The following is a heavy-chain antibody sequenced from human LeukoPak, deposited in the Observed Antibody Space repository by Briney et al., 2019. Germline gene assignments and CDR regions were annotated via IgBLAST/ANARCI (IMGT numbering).Heavy chain of an antibody. V-gene: IGHV3-13*01. D-gene: IGHD3-9*01. CDR1: GFTFSSYD. CDR3: ARGHMLTGYYNFAWFDP. J-gene: IGHJ5*02. Sequence: GGSLRFSGAASGFTFSSYDMRWVGQATGKGLEWVSAIGTAGDTYYSDSVKGRFTISREDAKNSLYLQMNNLRAGDTAVYFCARGHMLTGYYNFAWFDPWGQGTLVTVSS. CDR2: IGTAGDT.